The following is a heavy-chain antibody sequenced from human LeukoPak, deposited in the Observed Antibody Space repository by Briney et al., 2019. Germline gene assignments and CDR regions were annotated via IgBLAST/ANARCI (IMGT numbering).Heavy chain of an antibody. CDR1: GGSISSGGYY. V-gene: IGHV4-31*03. CDR2: IYYSGST. J-gene: IGHJ4*02. D-gene: IGHD3-10*01. CDR3: ARVSGSGSYYVDY. Sequence: PSETLSLTCTVSGGSISSGGYYWSWIRQRPGKGLEWIGYIYYSGSTYYNPSLKSRVTISVDTSKNQFSLKLSSVTAADTAVYYCARVSGSGSYYVDYWGQGTLVTVSS.